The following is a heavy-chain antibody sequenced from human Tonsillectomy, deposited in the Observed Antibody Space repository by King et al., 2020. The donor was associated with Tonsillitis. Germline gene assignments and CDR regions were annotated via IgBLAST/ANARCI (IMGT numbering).Heavy chain of an antibody. J-gene: IGHJ6*02. CDR3: ARVYCGAYCSRNGSAYYYGMDI. V-gene: IGHV3-74*01. D-gene: IGHD2-21*02. CDR1: GFTFSSYW. Sequence: VQLVESGGGLVQPGGSLRLSCAASGFTFSSYWMHWVRQAPGKGLVWVSRINSDGSSTSYADSVKGRFIISRDNAKNTLYLQMNSLRAEDTAVYYCARVYCGAYCSRNGSAYYYGMDIWGQGTTVTVSS. CDR2: INSDGSST.